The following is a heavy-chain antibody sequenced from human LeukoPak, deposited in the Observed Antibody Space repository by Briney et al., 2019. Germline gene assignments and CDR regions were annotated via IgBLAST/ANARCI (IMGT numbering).Heavy chain of an antibody. CDR2: INPNSGGT. D-gene: IGHD1-1*01. CDR3: ARERRTGNWFDP. J-gene: IGHJ5*02. V-gene: IGHV1-2*02. Sequence: XXVRQAXXQGXEWMGWINPNSGGTNYAQKFQGRVTMTRDTSISTAYMELSRLRSDDTAVYYCARERRTGNWFDPWGQGTLVTVSS.